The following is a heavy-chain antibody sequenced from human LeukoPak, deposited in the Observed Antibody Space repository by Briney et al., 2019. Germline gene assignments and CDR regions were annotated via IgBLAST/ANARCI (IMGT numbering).Heavy chain of an antibody. J-gene: IGHJ5*02. CDR3: ARHKLGYGSDWFDP. CDR1: GGSLSSYY. Sequence: SETLSLTCTVSGGSLSSYYWSWIRQPPGKGLEWIGYIYYSGSTDYNPSLKSRVTISVDTSKNQFSLKLSSVTAADPAVYYCARHKLGYGSDWFDPWGQGTLVTVSS. CDR2: IYYSGST. D-gene: IGHD4-17*01. V-gene: IGHV4-59*08.